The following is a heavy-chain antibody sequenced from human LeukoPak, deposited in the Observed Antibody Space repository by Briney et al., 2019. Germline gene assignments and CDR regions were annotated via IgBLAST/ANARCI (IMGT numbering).Heavy chain of an antibody. J-gene: IGHJ4*02. V-gene: IGHV4-30-4*01. Sequence: SQTLSLTCTVSGGSISDAAYYWSWLRQYPGEGLEWIGYIYYSGSTSYNPSLKSRVTISVDTSKNQFSLKLSSVTAADTAVYYCARSFSHRYCSSTSCSYYFDYWGQGTLVTVSS. CDR2: IYYSGST. D-gene: IGHD2-2*01. CDR3: ARSFSHRYCSSTSCSYYFDY. CDR1: GGSISDAAYY.